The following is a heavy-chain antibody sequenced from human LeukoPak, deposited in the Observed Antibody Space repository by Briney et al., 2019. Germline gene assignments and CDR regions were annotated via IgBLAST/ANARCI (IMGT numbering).Heavy chain of an antibody. D-gene: IGHD2-2*01. CDR1: GGSISNYY. CDR3: ARSPCTSASCPRRNVFDI. Sequence: SETLSLTCTVSGGSISNYYWSWIRQSPGKGLEWIGYMYYSGSTNYNPSLESRVTISGDTSKNQFSLNLSSVTAADTAVYYCARSPCTSASCPRRNVFDIWGQGTMVTVSS. V-gene: IGHV4-59*08. CDR2: MYYSGST. J-gene: IGHJ3*02.